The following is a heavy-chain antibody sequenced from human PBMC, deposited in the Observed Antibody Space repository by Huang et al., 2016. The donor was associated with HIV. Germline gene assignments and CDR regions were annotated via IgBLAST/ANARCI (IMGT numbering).Heavy chain of an antibody. CDR3: ARHERWAMVRGVPQWGFDY. CDR1: GCSISSSSYY. D-gene: IGHD3-10*01. J-gene: IGHJ4*02. Sequence: QLQLQESGPGLVKPSETLSLTCTVSGCSISSSSYYWGWIRQPPGKGLEWSGTIYYSWTTDNNPSHKGRVTISVDTSKNQFSLKLSSVTAADTAVYYWARHERWAMVRGVPQWGFDYWGQGTLVTVSS. CDR2: IYYSWTT. V-gene: IGHV4-39*01.